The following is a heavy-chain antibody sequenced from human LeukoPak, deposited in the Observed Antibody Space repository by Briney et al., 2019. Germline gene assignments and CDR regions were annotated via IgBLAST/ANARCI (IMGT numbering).Heavy chain of an antibody. V-gene: IGHV3-11*01. CDR3: ARDSGYCSSTSCYNNWFDP. CDR2: ISSSGSTI. D-gene: IGHD2-2*01. Sequence: GGSLRLSCAASGFTFSSYAMSWIRQAPGKGLEWVSYISSSGSTIYYADSVKGRFTISRDNAKNSLYLQMNSLRAEDTAVYYCARDSGYCSSTSCYNNWFDPWGQGTLVTVSS. CDR1: GFTFSSYA. J-gene: IGHJ5*02.